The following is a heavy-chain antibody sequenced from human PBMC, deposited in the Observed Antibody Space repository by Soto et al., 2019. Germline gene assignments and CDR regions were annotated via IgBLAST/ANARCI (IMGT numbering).Heavy chain of an antibody. CDR3: AKVMYTWNDVAAFDS. V-gene: IGHV3-23*01. CDR2: IGVTEGST. D-gene: IGHD1-1*01. CDR1: RFTFSNFA. J-gene: IGHJ4*02. Sequence: VHLLESGGGLQQPGGSLRRSCAASRFTFSNFAMSWVRLAPGKGLEWISTIGVTEGSTYYADSVKGRFTISRDNSKSTLYLQMNSLGGGDTALYYCAKVMYTWNDVAAFDSWGQGNLVTASS.